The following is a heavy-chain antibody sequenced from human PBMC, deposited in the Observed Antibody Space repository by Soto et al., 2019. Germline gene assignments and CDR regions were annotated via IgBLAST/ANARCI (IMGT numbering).Heavy chain of an antibody. CDR2: ISSSSSYI. CDR1: GFTFSSYS. D-gene: IGHD6-19*01. CDR3: ARGRAGHYFDY. J-gene: IGHJ4*02. V-gene: IGHV3-21*01. Sequence: EVQLVESGGGLVKPGGSPRLSCAASGFTFSSYSMNWVRQAPGKGLEWVSSISSSSSYIYYADSVKGRFTISRDNAKNSLYLQRNSLRAEDTVVYYCARGRAGHYFDYWGQGTLVTVSS.